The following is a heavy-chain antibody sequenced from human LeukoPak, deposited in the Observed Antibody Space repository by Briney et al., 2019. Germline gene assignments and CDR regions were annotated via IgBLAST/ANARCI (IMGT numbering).Heavy chain of an antibody. CDR3: ARRGYEFSDLDN. V-gene: IGHV1-2*02. CDR1: GYTFTGYY. J-gene: IGHJ4*02. CDR2: INPNNGDT. D-gene: IGHD3/OR15-3a*01. Sequence: ASVQVSCKASGYTFTGYYMHWVRQAPGQGLEWMGWINPNNGDTNFAQKFQGRVAMTRDTSMNTVYMELSSLRSDDTAVYYCARRGYEFSDLDNWGQGNLVTVSS.